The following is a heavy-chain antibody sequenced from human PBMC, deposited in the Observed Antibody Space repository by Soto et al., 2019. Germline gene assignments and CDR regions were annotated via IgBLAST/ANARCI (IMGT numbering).Heavy chain of an antibody. CDR3: AISPYTSGWRGWFDP. D-gene: IGHD6-19*01. CDR1: GGSISSSSYY. V-gene: IGHV4-39*01. J-gene: IGHJ5*02. CDR2: IYYSGST. Sequence: QLQLQESGPGLVKPSETLSLTCTVSGGSISSSSYYWAWIRQPPGKGLEWIGSIYYSGSTYYNPSLKSRVTISVDTSKNQFPLQLSSVTAADTAVYYCAISPYTSGWRGWFDPWGQGTLVTVSS.